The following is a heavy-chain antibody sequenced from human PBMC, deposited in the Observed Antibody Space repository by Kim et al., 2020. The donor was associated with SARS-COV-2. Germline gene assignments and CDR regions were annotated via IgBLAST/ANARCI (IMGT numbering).Heavy chain of an antibody. CDR2: ISGSGDAT. V-gene: IGHV3-23*01. CDR3: AKEYKN. J-gene: IGHJ4*02. D-gene: IGHD1-20*01. CDR1: GFTFSRYG. Sequence: GGSLRLSCAVSGFTFSRYGMSWVRKGPGKGLEWVSAISGSGDATFYADSARGRFTISRDNSKNTLYLQMNNRRAEDTALYYCAKEYKNWGQGTLVTVST.